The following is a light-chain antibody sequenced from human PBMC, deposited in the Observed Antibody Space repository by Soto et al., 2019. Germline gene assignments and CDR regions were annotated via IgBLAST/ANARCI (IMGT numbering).Light chain of an antibody. CDR3: QVWDSSSDHVV. J-gene: IGLJ2*01. CDR1: NIGSKS. V-gene: IGLV3-21*04. Sequence: SYEQTQPPSVSVAPGKTARITCGGNNIGSKSVHWYQQKPGQAPVLVIYYDSDRPSGIPERFSGSNSGNTATLTISRVEAGDEADYYCQVWDSSSDHVVFGGGTKLTVL. CDR2: YDS.